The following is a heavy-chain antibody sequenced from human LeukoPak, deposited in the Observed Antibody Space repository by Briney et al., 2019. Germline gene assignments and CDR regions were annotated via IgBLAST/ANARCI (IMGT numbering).Heavy chain of an antibody. J-gene: IGHJ4*02. CDR2: IYTSGST. D-gene: IGHD1-26*01. V-gene: IGHV4-61*02. CDR3: ARFPQRDSGSYGDY. CDR1: GGSISSGSYY. Sequence: SETLSLTCTVSGGSISSGSYYWSWIRQPAGKGLEWIGRIYTSGSTNYNPSLKSRVTISVDTSKNQFSLKLSSVTAADTAVYYCARFPQRDSGSYGDYWGQGTLVTVSS.